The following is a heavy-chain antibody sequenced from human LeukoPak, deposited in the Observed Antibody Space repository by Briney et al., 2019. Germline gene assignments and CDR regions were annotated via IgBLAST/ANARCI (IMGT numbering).Heavy chain of an antibody. CDR3: ARDFEYGLQDTFDAFDI. CDR2: IYHSGST. CDR1: GGSISSSNW. V-gene: IGHV4-4*02. Sequence: PSGTLSLTCAVSGGSISSSNWWSWVRQPPGKGLEWIGEIYHSGSTNYNPSLKSRVTISVDKSKNQFSLKLSSVTAADTAVYYCARDFEYGLQDTFDAFDIWGQGTVVTVSS. J-gene: IGHJ3*02. D-gene: IGHD5-24*01.